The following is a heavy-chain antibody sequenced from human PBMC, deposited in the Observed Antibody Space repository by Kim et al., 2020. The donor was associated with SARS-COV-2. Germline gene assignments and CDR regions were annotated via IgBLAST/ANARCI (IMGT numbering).Heavy chain of an antibody. Sequence: DSVKGRFTSSRDNSKNTLYLQMNSLRAEDTAVYYCAKGRTYYYDNNWFDPWGQGTLVTVSS. V-gene: IGHV3-23*01. D-gene: IGHD3-22*01. CDR3: AKGRTYYYDNNWFDP. J-gene: IGHJ5*02.